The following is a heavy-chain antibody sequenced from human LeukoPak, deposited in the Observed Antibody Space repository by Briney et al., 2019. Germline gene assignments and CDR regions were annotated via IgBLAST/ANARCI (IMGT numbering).Heavy chain of an antibody. V-gene: IGHV1-18*01. Sequence: AASVKVSCKASGYTFTSYGISWVRQAPGQGLEWMGWISAYNGNTNYAQKLQGRVTMTTDTSTSTAYMELRSLRSDDTAVYYCARDPRWLAPYAFDIWGQGTMVTVSS. J-gene: IGHJ3*02. CDR3: ARDPRWLAPYAFDI. CDR2: ISAYNGNT. CDR1: GYTFTSYG. D-gene: IGHD6-19*01.